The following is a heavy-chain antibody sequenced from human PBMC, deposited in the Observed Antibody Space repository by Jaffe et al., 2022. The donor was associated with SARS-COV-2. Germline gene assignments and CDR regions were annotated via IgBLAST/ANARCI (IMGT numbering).Heavy chain of an antibody. Sequence: QVQLVQSGAEVKKPGSSVKVSCKASGGTFSSYAISWVRQAPGQGLEWMGGIIPIFGTANYAQKFQGRVTITADESTSTAYMELSSLRSEDTAVYYCARGGATVVTPYYYYYGMDVWGQGTTVTVSS. J-gene: IGHJ6*02. CDR3: ARGGATVVTPYYYYYGMDV. V-gene: IGHV1-69*01. D-gene: IGHD4-17*01. CDR1: GGTFSSYA. CDR2: IIPIFGTA.